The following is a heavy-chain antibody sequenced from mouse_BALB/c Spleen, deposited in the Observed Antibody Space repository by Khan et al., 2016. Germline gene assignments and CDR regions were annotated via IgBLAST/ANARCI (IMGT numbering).Heavy chain of an antibody. J-gene: IGHJ4*01. D-gene: IGHD2-2*01. CDR3: ARDGWGYYAMDY. CDR1: GFSIIAYG. V-gene: IGHV2-6-7*01. CDR2: IWGDGST. Sequence: QVQLKQSGPGLVQPSQSLSITCTVSGFSIIAYGVNWVRQPPGKGLEWLGMIWGDGSTDYNSALKSRLNITKDNSKSQVFLKMNSLQTDDTAKYYCARDGWGYYAMDYWGQGTSVTVSS.